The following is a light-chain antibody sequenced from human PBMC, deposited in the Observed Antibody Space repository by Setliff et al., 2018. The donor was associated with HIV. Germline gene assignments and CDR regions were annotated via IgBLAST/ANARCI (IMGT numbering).Light chain of an antibody. J-gene: IGLJ1*01. CDR2: DVS. V-gene: IGLV2-11*01. Sequence: QSALTQPRSVSGSPGQSVTISCTGTSSDVGGYNYVSWHQQHPGKAPKLMIYDVSKRPSGVPDRFSGSKSGNTASLTISGLQAEDEADYYCAVWDNGLKGYVFGTGTKVTVL. CDR3: AVWDNGLKGYV. CDR1: SSDVGGYNY.